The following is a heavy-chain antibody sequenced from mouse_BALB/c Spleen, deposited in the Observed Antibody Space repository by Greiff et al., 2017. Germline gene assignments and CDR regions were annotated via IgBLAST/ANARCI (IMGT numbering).Heavy chain of an antibody. D-gene: IGHD2-4*01. CDR1: GYSFTSYW. CDR3: TGDYDPYYAMDY. Sequence: VQLQQSGTVLARPGASVKMSCKASGYSFTSYWMHWVKQRPGQGLEWIGAIYPGNSDTSYNQKFKGKAKLTAVTSASTAYMELSSLTNEDSAVYYCTGDYDPYYAMDYWGQGTSVTVSA. J-gene: IGHJ4*01. V-gene: IGHV1-5*01. CDR2: IYPGNSDT.